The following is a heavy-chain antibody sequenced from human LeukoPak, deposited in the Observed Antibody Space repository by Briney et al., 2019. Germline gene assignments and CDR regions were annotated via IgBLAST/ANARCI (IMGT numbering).Heavy chain of an antibody. Sequence: GGSLRLSCAASGFTFSSYGMHWVRQAPGKGLEWVAVISYDGSNKYYADSVKGRFTISRDNSKNTLYLQMNSLRAEDTAVYYCAKGYCGGDCYLDYWGRGTLVTVSS. D-gene: IGHD2-21*02. CDR1: GFTFSSYG. CDR2: ISYDGSNK. J-gene: IGHJ4*02. V-gene: IGHV3-30*18. CDR3: AKGYCGGDCYLDY.